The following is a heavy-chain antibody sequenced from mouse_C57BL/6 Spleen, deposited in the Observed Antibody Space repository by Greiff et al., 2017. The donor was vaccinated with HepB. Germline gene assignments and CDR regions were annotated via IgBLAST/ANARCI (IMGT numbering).Heavy chain of an antibody. CDR2: IHPNSGST. CDR3: ARGKGNYFDY. J-gene: IGHJ2*01. Sequence: QVHVKQSGAELVKPGASVKLSCKASGYTFTSYWMHWVKQRPGQGLEWIGMIHPNSGSTNYNEKFKSKATLTVDKSSSTAYMQLSSLTSEDSAVYYCARGKGNYFDYWGQGTTLTVSS. V-gene: IGHV1-64*01. CDR1: GYTFTSYW.